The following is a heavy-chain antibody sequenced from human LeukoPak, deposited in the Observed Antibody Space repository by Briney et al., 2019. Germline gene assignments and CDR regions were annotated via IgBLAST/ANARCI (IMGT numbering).Heavy chain of an antibody. CDR1: GFTFSSYA. CDR2: IKQDGSEK. D-gene: IGHD6-6*01. CDR3: AKGDSSSPYTPRHAFDI. J-gene: IGHJ3*02. Sequence: GGSLRLSCAASGFTFSSYAMSWVRQAPGKGLEWVANIKQDGSEKYYVDSVKGRFTISRDNAKNSLYLQMNSLRAEDTAVYYCAKGDSSSPYTPRHAFDIWGQGTMVTVSS. V-gene: IGHV3-7*01.